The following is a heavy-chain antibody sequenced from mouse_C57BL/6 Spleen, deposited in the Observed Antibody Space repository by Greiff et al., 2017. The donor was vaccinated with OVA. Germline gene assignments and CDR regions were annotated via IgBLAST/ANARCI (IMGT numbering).Heavy chain of an antibody. V-gene: IGHV1-54*01. CDR2: INPGSGGT. Sequence: VQLQQSGAELVRPGTSVKVSCKASGYAFTNYLIEWVKQRPGQGLEWIGVINPGSGGTTYNEKFKGKATLTADKSSSTAYMQLSSLTSEDSAVYFCARSVYSNPYFDYWGQGTTLTVSS. J-gene: IGHJ2*01. CDR1: GYAFTNYL. CDR3: ARSVYSNPYFDY. D-gene: IGHD2-5*01.